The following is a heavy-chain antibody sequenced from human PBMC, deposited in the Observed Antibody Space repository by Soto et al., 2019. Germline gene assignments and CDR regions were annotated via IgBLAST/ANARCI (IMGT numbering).Heavy chain of an antibody. CDR3: ARTSMVRGVATFDY. CDR2: IYHSGST. CDR1: GGSISSGGYS. J-gene: IGHJ4*02. Sequence: QLQLQESGSGLVKPSQTPSLTCAVSGGSISSGGYSWSWIRQPPGKGLEWIGYIYHSGSTYYNPSLKSRVTISVDRSKNQFSLKLSSVTAADTAVYYCARTSMVRGVATFDYWGQGTLVTVSS. D-gene: IGHD3-10*01. V-gene: IGHV4-30-2*01.